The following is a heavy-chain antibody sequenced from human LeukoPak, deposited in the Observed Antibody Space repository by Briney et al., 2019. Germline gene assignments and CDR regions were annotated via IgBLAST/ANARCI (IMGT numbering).Heavy chain of an antibody. J-gene: IGHJ3*02. CDR1: GDSISSGDYY. D-gene: IGHD3-22*01. V-gene: IGHV4-61*02. CDR3: ARGPYSYDSSGAFDI. Sequence: SETLSLTCTVSGDSISSGDYYWSWIRQPAGKGLEWTGRISSSGSTNYNPSLKSRVTISVDTSKNQFSLKLSSVTVADTAVYFCARGPYSYDSSGAFDIWGQGTMVTVSS. CDR2: ISSSGST.